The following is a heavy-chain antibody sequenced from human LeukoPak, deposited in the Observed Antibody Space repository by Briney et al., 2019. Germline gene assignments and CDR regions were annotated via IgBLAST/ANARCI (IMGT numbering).Heavy chain of an antibody. CDR3: ARVITMIPSFDY. Sequence: PRGSLRLSCAASGFTFSSYAMSWVRQAPGKGLEWVSAISGSGGSTYYADSVKGRFTISRDNSKNTLYLQMNSLRAEDTAVYYCARVITMIPSFDYWGQGTLVTVSS. D-gene: IGHD3-22*01. CDR1: GFTFSSYA. J-gene: IGHJ4*02. CDR2: ISGSGGST. V-gene: IGHV3-23*01.